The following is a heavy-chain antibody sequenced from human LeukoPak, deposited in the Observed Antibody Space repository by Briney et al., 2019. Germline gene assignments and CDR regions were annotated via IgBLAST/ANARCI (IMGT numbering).Heavy chain of an antibody. J-gene: IGHJ4*02. Sequence: GGSLRLSCAASGFTFSSYGMHWVRQAPGKGLEWVAVISYDGSNKYYADAVKGRFTISRDNSKNTLYLQMNSLRAEDTAVYYCTKTGGPWDWGQGTLVTVSS. CDR1: GFTFSSYG. D-gene: IGHD7-27*01. V-gene: IGHV3-30*18. CDR2: ISYDGSNK. CDR3: TKTGGPWD.